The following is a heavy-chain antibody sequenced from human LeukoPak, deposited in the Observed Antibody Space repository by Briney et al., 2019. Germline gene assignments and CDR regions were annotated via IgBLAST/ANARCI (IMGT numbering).Heavy chain of an antibody. CDR2: IRYDGSNK. J-gene: IGHJ4*02. CDR3: AKSTPPDRRSMAFNY. V-gene: IGHV3-30*02. D-gene: IGHD2/OR15-2a*01. Sequence: GGSLRLSCATSGFTFSTYGMHWVRQAPGKGLEWVAFIRYDGSNKYYADSVKGRFTISRDNSKNTLFLQMNSLRAEDTAVYYCAKSTPPDRRSMAFNYWGQGTLVTVSS. CDR1: GFTFSTYG.